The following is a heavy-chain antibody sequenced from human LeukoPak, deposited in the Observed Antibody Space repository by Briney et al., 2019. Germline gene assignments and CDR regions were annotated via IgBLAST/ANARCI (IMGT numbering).Heavy chain of an antibody. D-gene: IGHD6-13*01. CDR2: IIPIFGTA. CDR1: GGTFSSYA. V-gene: IGHV1-69*05. J-gene: IGHJ3*02. Sequence: SVKVSCKASGGTFSSYAISWVRQAPGQGLEWMGGIIPIFGTANYAQKFQGRVTITTDESTSTAYMELSSLRSEDAAVYYCARASIAAAGTDAFDIWGQGTMVTVSS. CDR3: ARASIAAAGTDAFDI.